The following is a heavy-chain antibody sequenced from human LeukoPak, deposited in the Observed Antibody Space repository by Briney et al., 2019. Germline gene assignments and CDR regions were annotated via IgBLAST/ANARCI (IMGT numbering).Heavy chain of an antibody. Sequence: PSETLSLTCAVSGGSFSGYYWSWIRQPPGKGLEWIGEINHSGSTNYNPSLKSRVTISVDTSKNQFSLKLSSVTAADTAVYYCARGGYYYDSSGYFDYWGQGTLVTVSS. CDR2: INHSGST. D-gene: IGHD3-22*01. CDR1: GGSFSGYY. J-gene: IGHJ4*02. V-gene: IGHV4-34*01. CDR3: ARGGYYYDSSGYFDY.